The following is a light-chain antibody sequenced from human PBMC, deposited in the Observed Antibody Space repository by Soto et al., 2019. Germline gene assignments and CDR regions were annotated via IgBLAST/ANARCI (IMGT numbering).Light chain of an antibody. V-gene: IGKV1-9*01. Sequence: DLQLTQSPSFLSASVGDRVTITCRASQDISSFLAWYQQKAGKAPKLLIFAASTLQSGVPSRFSGSGSGTEFALTISRLQPEDFATYYCQQLKTSPRTFGQGTKLEIK. CDR1: QDISSF. CDR2: AAS. CDR3: QQLKTSPRT. J-gene: IGKJ2*01.